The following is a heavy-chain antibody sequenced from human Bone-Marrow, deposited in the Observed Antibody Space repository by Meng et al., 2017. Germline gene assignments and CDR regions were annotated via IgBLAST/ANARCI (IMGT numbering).Heavy chain of an antibody. Sequence: GSLRLSCAASGFAFSNSWMNWVRLAPGKGLEWVASMNPDGSEKYYVGSVKGRFTISRDNAKDSLYLQMNSLRAEDAAVYYCARDRAYSSVDIWGQGTMVTVSS. J-gene: IGHJ3*02. V-gene: IGHV3-7*01. CDR1: GFAFSNSW. CDR3: ARDRAYSSVDI. D-gene: IGHD2-21*01. CDR2: MNPDGSEK.